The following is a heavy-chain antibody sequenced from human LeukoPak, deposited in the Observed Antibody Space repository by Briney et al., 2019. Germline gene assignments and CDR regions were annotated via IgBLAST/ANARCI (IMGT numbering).Heavy chain of an antibody. CDR3: ARDQGAAAGPDDAFDI. D-gene: IGHD6-13*01. CDR1: GFTFSSYA. CDR2: ISYDGSNK. Sequence: GGSLRLSCAASGFTFSSYAMHWVRQAPGKGLEWVAVISYDGSNKYYADSVKGRFTISRDNSKNTLYLQMDSLRAEDTAVYYCARDQGAAAGPDDAFDIWGQGTMVTVSS. V-gene: IGHV3-30-3*01. J-gene: IGHJ3*02.